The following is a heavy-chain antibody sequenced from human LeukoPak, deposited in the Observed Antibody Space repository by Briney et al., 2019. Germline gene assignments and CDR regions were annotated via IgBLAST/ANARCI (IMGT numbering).Heavy chain of an antibody. D-gene: IGHD3-10*01. J-gene: IGHJ4*02. CDR1: GFTFSAYG. CDR3: ARDGTGTTLVRGVMGNFDY. Sequence: PGGSLRLSCAASGFTFSAYGMHWVRQAPGKGLEWVAYIWHDGTNIFYADSVKGRFTISRDNSKNTVYLEMNSLRAEDTAVYYCARDGTGTTLVRGVMGNFDYWGQGTLVTVSS. CDR2: IWHDGTNI. V-gene: IGHV3-33*01.